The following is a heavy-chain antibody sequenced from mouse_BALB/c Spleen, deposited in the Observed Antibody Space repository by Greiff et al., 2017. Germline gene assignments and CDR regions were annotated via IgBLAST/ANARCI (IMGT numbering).Heavy chain of an antibody. CDR3: ARDQDGYYLYAMDY. Sequence: EVKVVESGGGLVKPGGSLKLSCAASGFPFSSYAMSWVRQSPEKRLEWVAEISSGGSYTYYPDTVTGRFTISRDNAKNTLYLEMSSLRSEDTAMYYCARDQDGYYLYAMDYWGQGTSVTVSS. D-gene: IGHD2-3*01. CDR2: ISSGGSYT. CDR1: GFPFSSYA. J-gene: IGHJ4*01. V-gene: IGHV5-9-4*01.